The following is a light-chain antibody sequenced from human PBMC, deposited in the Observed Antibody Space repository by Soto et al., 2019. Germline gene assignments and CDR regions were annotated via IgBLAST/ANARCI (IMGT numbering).Light chain of an antibody. Sequence: QSALTQPASVSGSPGQSITISCTGTSSDVGGYDYVSWYQLYPGKAPKLMVFEVNNRPSGVSYRFSGSKSGNTASLTISGLQAEDEADYFCSSYSISTAYLFGTGTKLTVL. CDR3: SSYSISTAYL. CDR2: EVN. V-gene: IGLV2-14*01. CDR1: SSDVGGYDY. J-gene: IGLJ1*01.